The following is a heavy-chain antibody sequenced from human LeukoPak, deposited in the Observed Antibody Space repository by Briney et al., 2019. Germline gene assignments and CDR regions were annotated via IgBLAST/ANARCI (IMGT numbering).Heavy chain of an antibody. D-gene: IGHD2-2*01. CDR1: GGTFSSYA. J-gene: IGHJ4*02. CDR2: IIPIFGTA. Sequence: SVKVSCKASGGTFSSYAICWVRQAPGQGLEWMGGIIPIFGTANYAQKFQGRVTITADESTSTAYMELSSLRSEDTAVYYCARVWGLYCSSTSCYDFDYWGQGTLVTVSS. V-gene: IGHV1-69*13. CDR3: ARVWGLYCSSTSCYDFDY.